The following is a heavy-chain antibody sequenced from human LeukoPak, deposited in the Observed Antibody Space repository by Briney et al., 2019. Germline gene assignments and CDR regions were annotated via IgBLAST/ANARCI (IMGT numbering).Heavy chain of an antibody. V-gene: IGHV1-18*01. CDR1: GYTFTSYG. CDR2: ISAYNGNT. J-gene: IGHJ4*02. D-gene: IGHD5-18*01. Sequence: ASVKVSCKASGYTFTSYGISWVRQAPGQGLEWMGWISAYNGNTNYAQKLQGRVTMTTDTSTSTAYMELRSLRSDDTAVYYCARDAGSGYSYGYGYWDQGTLVTVSS. CDR3: ARDAGSGYSYGYGY.